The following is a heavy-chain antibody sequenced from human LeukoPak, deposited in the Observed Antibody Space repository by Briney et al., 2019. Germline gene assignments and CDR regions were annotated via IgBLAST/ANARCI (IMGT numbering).Heavy chain of an antibody. CDR3: ARSSRTSWYSDY. CDR2: ISSRSYI. CDR1: GFTFSNYS. D-gene: IGHD6-13*01. J-gene: IGHJ4*02. Sequence: GGSLRLSCAASGFTFSNYSMNWVRQAPGKGLEWVSSISSRSYIYYADSVKGRFAISRDNARNSLYLQMNSLRVEDTAVYYCARSSRTSWYSDYWGQGTLVTVSS. V-gene: IGHV3-21*01.